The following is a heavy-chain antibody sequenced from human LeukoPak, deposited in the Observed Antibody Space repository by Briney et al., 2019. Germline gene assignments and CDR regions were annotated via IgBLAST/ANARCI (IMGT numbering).Heavy chain of an antibody. J-gene: IGHJ5*02. CDR1: GYTFTGYY. CDR2: ISALNGNT. V-gene: IGHV1-18*04. Sequence: GASVKVSCKASGYTFTGYYMHWVRQAPGQGLEWMGWISALNGNTNYAQNFRDRVTMTTDTSTSTAYMELRSLRSDDTALYFCARAAGRITLYRGDDLWGQGTLVTVSS. D-gene: IGHD3-10*01. CDR3: ARAAGRITLYRGDDL.